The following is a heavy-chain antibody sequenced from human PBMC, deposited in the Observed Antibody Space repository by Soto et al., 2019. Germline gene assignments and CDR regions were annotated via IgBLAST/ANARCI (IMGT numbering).Heavy chain of an antibody. CDR1: GGSFSGYY. CDR3: ARGLKGSGYYYVSYYFDY. J-gene: IGHJ4*02. Sequence: SETLSLTCAVYGGSFSGYYWSWIRQPPGKGLEWIGEINHSGSTNYNPSLKSRVTISVDTSKNQFSLKLSSVTAADTAVYYCARGLKGSGYYYVSYYFDYWGQGTLVTVSS. V-gene: IGHV4-34*01. CDR2: INHSGST. D-gene: IGHD3-22*01.